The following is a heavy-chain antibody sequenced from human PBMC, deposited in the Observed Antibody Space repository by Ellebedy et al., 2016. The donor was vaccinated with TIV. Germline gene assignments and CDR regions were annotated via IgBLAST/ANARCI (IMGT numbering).Heavy chain of an antibody. J-gene: IGHJ3*02. CDR1: GFLFSGYW. CDR2: LNSDGSDK. CDR3: AAVKYWEAVFDM. Sequence: GESLKISCAASGFLFSGYWMHWVRQAPGKGLVWVSRLNSDGSDKAYADSGRGRFHISRDNAKNTLYLQRNSLRAEDTAVDYGAAVKYWEAVFDMWGQGTMVTVSS. V-gene: IGHV3-74*01. D-gene: IGHD2-8*02.